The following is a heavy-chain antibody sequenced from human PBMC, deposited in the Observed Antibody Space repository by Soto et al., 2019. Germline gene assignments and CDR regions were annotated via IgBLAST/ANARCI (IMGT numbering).Heavy chain of an antibody. D-gene: IGHD2-21*01. CDR2: INAGNGNT. CDR3: ARDASGAYYSHGAFDI. J-gene: IGHJ3*02. V-gene: IGHV1-3*01. Sequence: ASVKVSCKASGYTFTGYAMHWVRQAPGQRLEWMGWINAGNGNTKYSQKFQGRVTITSDTSAGTAYMELSSLRSEDTAVYYCARDASGAYYSHGAFDIWGQGTTVTVS. CDR1: GYTFTGYA.